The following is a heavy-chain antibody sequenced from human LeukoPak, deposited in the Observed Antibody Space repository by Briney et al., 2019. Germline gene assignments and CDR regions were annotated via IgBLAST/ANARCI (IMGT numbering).Heavy chain of an antibody. CDR3: AGCAGNSCYFDY. V-gene: IGHV3-7*01. D-gene: IGHD1-1*01. CDR1: GFSFIRYW. J-gene: IGHJ4*02. CDR2: IRRLGCAK. Sequence: GGSLRLSCAASGFSFIRYWMSWVRQAPGKGLEWVATIRRLGCAKHYVDSVKGRFTISRDNAKNSLYLQLNSLRAEDTAVYYCAGCAGNSCYFDYWGQGTLVIVSS.